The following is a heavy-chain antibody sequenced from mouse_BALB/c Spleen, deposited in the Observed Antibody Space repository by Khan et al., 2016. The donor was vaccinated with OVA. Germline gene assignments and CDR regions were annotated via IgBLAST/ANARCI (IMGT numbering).Heavy chain of an antibody. CDR1: GYSFTDYT. J-gene: IGHJ3*01. CDR2: INPYNGGS. Sequence: VQLQQPGPELVKPGASTKISCKASGYSFTDYTMNWVKQSHGKNLEWIGLINPYNGGSTYNQKFKGKATLTVDKSSITAYMERLSLTSEDSSVYYCTRGGYGAFAYWGQGTLVTVSA. V-gene: IGHV1-18*01. D-gene: IGHD2-2*01. CDR3: TRGGYGAFAY.